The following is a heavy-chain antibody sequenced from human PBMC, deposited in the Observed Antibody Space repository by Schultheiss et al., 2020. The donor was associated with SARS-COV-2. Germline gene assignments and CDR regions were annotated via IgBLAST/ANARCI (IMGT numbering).Heavy chain of an antibody. Sequence: SETLSLTCTVSGGSISSYYWSWIRQPPGKGLEWIGSIYYSGSTYYNPSLKSRVTISVDTSKNQFSLKLSSVTAADTAVYYCTRSRSADDYDYIWGSYRYRYYFDYWGQGTLVTVSS. CDR3: TRSRSADDYDYIWGSYRYRYYFDY. J-gene: IGHJ4*02. CDR1: GGSISSYY. V-gene: IGHV4-59*05. D-gene: IGHD3-16*02. CDR2: IYYSGST.